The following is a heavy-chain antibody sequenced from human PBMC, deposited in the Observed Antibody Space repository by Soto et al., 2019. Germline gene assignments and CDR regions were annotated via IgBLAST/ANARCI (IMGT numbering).Heavy chain of an antibody. Sequence: GGSLRLSCAASGFSFSAHGMHWVRQAPGKGLEWVAVISYDGINKDYADSVEGRLTISRDNSKNTLYLQLDSLRIDDTGIYYCAKDGGGGYQPPNYYYYGLDAWGQRTTVTVSS. V-gene: IGHV3-30*18. CDR1: GFSFSAHG. CDR3: AKDGGGGYQPPNYYYYGLDA. CDR2: ISYDGINK. J-gene: IGHJ6*02. D-gene: IGHD2-21*01.